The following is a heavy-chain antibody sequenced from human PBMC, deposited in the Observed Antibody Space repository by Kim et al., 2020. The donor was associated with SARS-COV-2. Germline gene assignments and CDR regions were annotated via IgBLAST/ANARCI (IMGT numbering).Heavy chain of an antibody. Sequence: ASVKVSCKASGYTFTAYAMNWVRQAPGQGLEWMGWINTNTETPTYAQGFKGRFVFSLDTSVSTAYLQISSLKSEDTGVYYCARVLAAVGMGDYAMDVWGQGTTVTVSS. D-gene: IGHD6-13*01. CDR1: GYTFTAYA. CDR3: ARVLAAVGMGDYAMDV. CDR2: INTNTETP. V-gene: IGHV7-4-1*02. J-gene: IGHJ6*02.